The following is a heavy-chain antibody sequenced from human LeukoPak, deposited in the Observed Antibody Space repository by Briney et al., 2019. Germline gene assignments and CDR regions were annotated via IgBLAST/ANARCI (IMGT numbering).Heavy chain of an antibody. CDR2: IYYSGST. Sequence: SETLSLTCTVSGGSISSYYWSWIRQPPGKGLEWIGYIYYSGSTYYNPSLKSRVTISVDTSKNQFSLKLSSVTAADTAVYYCARDSQVVESDYYYYMDVWGKGTTVTVSS. J-gene: IGHJ6*03. D-gene: IGHD2-2*01. CDR1: GGSISSYY. V-gene: IGHV4-59*12. CDR3: ARDSQVVESDYYYYMDV.